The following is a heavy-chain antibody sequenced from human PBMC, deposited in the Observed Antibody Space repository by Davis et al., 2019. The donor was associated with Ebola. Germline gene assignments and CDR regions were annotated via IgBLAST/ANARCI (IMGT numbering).Heavy chain of an antibody. CDR2: IYYSGST. Sequence: PSETLSLTCTVSGGSISSYYCSWIRQPPGKGLEWIGYIYYSGSTNYNPSLKSRVTISVDTSKNQFSLKLSSVTAADTAVYYCARDHIVGATIGLYWGQGTLVTVSS. CDR3: ARDHIVGATIGLY. CDR1: GGSISSYY. D-gene: IGHD1-26*01. V-gene: IGHV4-59*01. J-gene: IGHJ4*02.